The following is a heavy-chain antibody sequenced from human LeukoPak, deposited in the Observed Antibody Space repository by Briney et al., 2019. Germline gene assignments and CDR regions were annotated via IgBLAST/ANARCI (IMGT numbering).Heavy chain of an antibody. V-gene: IGHV3-43*02. J-gene: IGHJ3*02. CDR3: AKEIDTLGTNAFDI. D-gene: IGHD2-15*01. CDR1: GFRFDDFA. CDR2: VSADGAKS. Sequence: PGVSLRLSCAASGFRFDDFAMHWVRQSPGKGLEWVSLVSADGAKSYYAESVRGRFTISRDNSKNSLYLQMNTLRSEDTAFYYCAKEIDTLGTNAFDIWGRGTLVTVSS.